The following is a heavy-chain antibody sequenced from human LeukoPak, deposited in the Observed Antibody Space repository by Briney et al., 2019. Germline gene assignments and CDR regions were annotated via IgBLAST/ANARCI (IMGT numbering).Heavy chain of an antibody. D-gene: IGHD2-2*02. Sequence: GGSLRLSCAACGFILSSYGMHWVREAPGKRRGRGAVISYVGNKKNYAHTAKSRVTLSRDNFKNTLYVQMNCLRAEDTAVYYCAKEDKPQPPRPYCSSTSCYTGITGTTNYWGQGTLVTVSS. CDR2: ISYVGNKK. J-gene: IGHJ4*02. CDR3: AKEDKPQPPRPYCSSTSCYTGITGTTNY. V-gene: IGHV3-33*05. CDR1: GFILSSYG.